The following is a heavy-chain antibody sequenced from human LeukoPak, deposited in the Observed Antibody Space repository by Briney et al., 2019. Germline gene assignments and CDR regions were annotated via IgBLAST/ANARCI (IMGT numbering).Heavy chain of an antibody. Sequence: ASVKVSCKASGYTFTDYYMHWVRQAPGQGLEWMGWINPNSGGTNYAQEFRGRVTMTRDTSITTAYMELSRLRSDDTAVYYCAGDLLRRAATGMFDYWGQGSLVTVSS. D-gene: IGHD6-13*01. CDR1: GYTFTDYY. CDR2: INPNSGGT. J-gene: IGHJ4*02. CDR3: AGDLLRRAATGMFDY. V-gene: IGHV1-2*02.